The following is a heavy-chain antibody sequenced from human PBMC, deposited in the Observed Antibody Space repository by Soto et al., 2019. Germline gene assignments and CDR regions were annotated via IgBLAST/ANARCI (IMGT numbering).Heavy chain of an antibody. V-gene: IGHV3-23*05. J-gene: IGHJ4*02. CDR2: IDNSGGIT. Sequence: PGGSLRLSCAASGFTFSTYAMSWVRQAPGKGLEWVSTIDNSGGITYYADSVKGGFTISRDNSKNTLYLQMNSLRAEDTAVYYCAKGGYNYGFLFDCWGQGTLVTVSS. CDR1: GFTFSTYA. D-gene: IGHD5-18*01. CDR3: AKGGYNYGFLFDC.